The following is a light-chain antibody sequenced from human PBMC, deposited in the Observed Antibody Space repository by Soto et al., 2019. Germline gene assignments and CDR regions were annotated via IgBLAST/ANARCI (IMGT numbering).Light chain of an antibody. CDR1: SSDVGAYNY. V-gene: IGLV2-14*01. J-gene: IGLJ1*01. Sequence: QSVLTQPASVSGSPGQSIPISCTGTSSDVGAYNYDSWYQQYPGEAPKVIIYDVSHRPAGVSNRFSGSKSGNTASLTISGLQTQDEADYYCSSYTSATTYVFGTETKVTVL. CDR2: DVS. CDR3: SSYTSATTYV.